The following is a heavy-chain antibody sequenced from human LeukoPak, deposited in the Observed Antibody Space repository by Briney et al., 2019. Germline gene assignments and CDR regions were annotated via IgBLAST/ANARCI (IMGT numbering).Heavy chain of an antibody. D-gene: IGHD6-13*01. CDR3: ARDRRTSSSWYQDYYYYGMDV. Sequence: GGSLRLSCAASGFIVSGDFMSWVRQAPGKGLEWVSVIYSDGSTYYADSVKGRFTISRDNAKNSLYLQMNSLRAEDTAVYYCARDRRTSSSWYQDYYYYGMDVWGQGTTVTVSS. V-gene: IGHV3-66*01. J-gene: IGHJ6*02. CDR1: GFIVSGDF. CDR2: IYSDGST.